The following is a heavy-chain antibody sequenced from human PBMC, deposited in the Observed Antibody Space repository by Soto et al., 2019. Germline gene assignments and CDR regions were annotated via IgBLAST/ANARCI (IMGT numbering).Heavy chain of an antibody. V-gene: IGHV1-3*01. CDR3: ARAGAAGTNPFDP. J-gene: IGHJ5*02. Sequence: ASVKVSCKASGYTFTSYAMHWVRQAPGQRLEWMGWVNAGNGNTKYSQKFQGRVTITRDTSASTAYMELSSLRSEDTAVYYCARAGAAGTNPFDPWGQGTLVTVSS. CDR1: GYTFTSYA. CDR2: VNAGNGNT. D-gene: IGHD6-13*01.